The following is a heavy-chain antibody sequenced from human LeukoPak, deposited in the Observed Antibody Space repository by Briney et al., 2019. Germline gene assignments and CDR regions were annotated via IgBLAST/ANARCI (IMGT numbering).Heavy chain of an antibody. CDR2: IRSKTVGGTT. J-gene: IGHJ4*02. CDR1: GFIFTNAW. CDR3: TTDRGISGTTDLDY. D-gene: IGHD1-20*01. V-gene: IGHV3-15*01. Sequence: GGSLRLSCAASGFIFTNAWMSWVRQTPGKGLEWVGRIRSKTVGGTTDYAAPVKGRFTVSRDDSKNTFYLEMNSLKTEDTAAYYCTTDRGISGTTDLDYWGQGTLVTVPS.